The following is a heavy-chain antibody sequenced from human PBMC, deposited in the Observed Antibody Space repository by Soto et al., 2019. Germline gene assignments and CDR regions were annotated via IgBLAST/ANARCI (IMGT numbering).Heavy chain of an antibody. CDR3: AGGDSWRVDYFDY. J-gene: IGHJ4*02. CDR1: GFTFSSYA. CDR2: ISGSGGST. V-gene: IGHV3-23*01. D-gene: IGHD2-15*01. Sequence: EVQLLESGGGLVQPGGSLRLSCAASGFTFSSYAMSWVRQAPGKGLEWVSAISGSGGSTYYADSVKGRFTISRDNSKNTLYLQMNSLRAEDTAVYYCAGGDSWRVDYFDYWGQGTLVTVSS.